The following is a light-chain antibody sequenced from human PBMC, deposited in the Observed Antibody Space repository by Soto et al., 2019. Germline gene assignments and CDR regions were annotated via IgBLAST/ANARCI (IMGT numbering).Light chain of an antibody. V-gene: IGKV1-12*01. CDR2: AAY. J-gene: IGKJ2*02. Sequence: DIQMNQSPSSVSASVGDRVTIACRASQCSSCWLAWYQQKPGKAPKLLIYAAYSLHSGVPSRFSGSRSGTDFTLTISSLPPEDFATYYCQKTNSFSRTFGQGTKLDIK. CDR3: QKTNSFSRT. CDR1: QCSSCW.